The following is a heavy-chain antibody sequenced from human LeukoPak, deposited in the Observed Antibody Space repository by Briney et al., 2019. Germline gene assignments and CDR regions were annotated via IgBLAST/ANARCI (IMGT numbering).Heavy chain of an antibody. CDR1: GYTFTGYY. D-gene: IGHD3-10*01. V-gene: IGHV1-2*06. CDR3: AAGENLLWFGESDY. J-gene: IGHJ4*02. Sequence: ASVKVSCKASGYTFTGYYMHWVRQAPGQGLEWMGRINPNSGGTNYARKFQGRVTMTRDTSISTAYMELSSLRSEDTAVYYCAAGENLLWFGESDYWGQGTLVTVSS. CDR2: INPNSGGT.